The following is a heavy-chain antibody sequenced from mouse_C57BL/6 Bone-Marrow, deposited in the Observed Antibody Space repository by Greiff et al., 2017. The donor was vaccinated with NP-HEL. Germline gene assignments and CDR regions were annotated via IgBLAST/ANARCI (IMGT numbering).Heavy chain of an antibody. CDR1: GYTFTDYY. D-gene: IGHD3-2*02. CDR3: ARSQYSSGYGY. Sequence: EVQLQESGPELVKPGASVKMSCKASGYTFTDYYMHWVKQSHGKSLEWFGYINTNNGGTSYNQKFKGKATLTVNKSSSTAYMEIRSLTSEDTAVYYCARSQYSSGYGYWGQGTTVTVSS. J-gene: IGHJ2*01. V-gene: IGHV1-22*01. CDR2: INTNNGGT.